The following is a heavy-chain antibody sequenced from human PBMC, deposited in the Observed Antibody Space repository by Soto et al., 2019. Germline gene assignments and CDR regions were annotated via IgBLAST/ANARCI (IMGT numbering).Heavy chain of an antibody. D-gene: IGHD3-10*01. CDR1: GGSISSSSYY. J-gene: IGHJ3*01. CDR3: ARPTMVTD. Sequence: SETLSLTCTVSGGSISSSSYYWGWIRQPPGKGLEWIGSIYYSGSTYYNPSLKSRVTISVDTSKNQFSLKLSSVTAADTAVYYCARPTMVTDWGQGTMVTVSS. CDR2: IYYSGST. V-gene: IGHV4-39*01.